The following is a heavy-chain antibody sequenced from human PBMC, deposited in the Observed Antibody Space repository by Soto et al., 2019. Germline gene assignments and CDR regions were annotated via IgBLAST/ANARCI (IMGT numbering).Heavy chain of an antibody. CDR2: INHSGST. D-gene: IGHD3-22*01. V-gene: IGHV4-34*01. CDR1: GGSFSGYY. CDR3: ARGFLSGGGARSRRGYRNTGGWLNY. J-gene: IGHJ4*02. Sequence: QVQLQQWGAGLLKPSETLSLTCAVYGGSFSGYYWSWIRQPPGKGLEWIGEINHSGSTNYNPSLKSRVTISVDTSKNQFSLKLSSVTAADTAVYYCARGFLSGGGARSRRGYRNTGGWLNYWGQGTLVTVSS.